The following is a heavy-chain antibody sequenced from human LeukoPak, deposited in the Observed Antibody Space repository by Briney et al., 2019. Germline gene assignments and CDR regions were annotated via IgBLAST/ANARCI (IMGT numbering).Heavy chain of an antibody. CDR2: IYYTGST. CDR3: ARDYRLTQIQY. V-gene: IGHV4-39*07. CDR1: GGSISSGSYY. Sequence: SETLSLTCTVSGGSISSGSYYWSWIRQPAGKGLEWIGSIYYTGSTYYNPSLKSRVTISVDTSKNQLSLRLSSVTAADTAVYYCARDYRLTQIQYWGQGTLVTVSS. D-gene: IGHD1-26*01. J-gene: IGHJ1*01.